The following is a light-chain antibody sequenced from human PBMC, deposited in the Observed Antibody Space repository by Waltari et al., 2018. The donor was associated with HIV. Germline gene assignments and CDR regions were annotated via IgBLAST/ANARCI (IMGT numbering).Light chain of an antibody. J-gene: IGLJ2*01. V-gene: IGLV2-14*03. Sequence: SALTQPASVSGSPGQSITISCTGTSSDVGGYNYVSWYQQHPGKAPKLMIYDVSNRPSGVCNRFSGSKSGNTASLTISGLQAEDEADYYCSSYTSSSVVFGGGTKLTVL. CDR1: SSDVGGYNY. CDR3: SSYTSSSVV. CDR2: DVS.